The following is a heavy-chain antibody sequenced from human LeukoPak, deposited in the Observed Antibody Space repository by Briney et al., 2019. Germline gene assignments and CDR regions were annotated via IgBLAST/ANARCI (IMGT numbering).Heavy chain of an antibody. D-gene: IGHD3-3*01. J-gene: IGHJ4*02. CDR2: IIPIFGTA. CDR3: ARGPIFGVKGAYFDY. V-gene: IGHV1-69*05. Sequence: SVKVTCKGSGCTFSSYAIRWVRQPPGQGLEWMGGIIPIFGTANYAQKFQGGVTITTDESTSTAYMELSSLRSEDTAVYSCARGPIFGVKGAYFDYWGEGTLVTVSS. CDR1: GCTFSSYA.